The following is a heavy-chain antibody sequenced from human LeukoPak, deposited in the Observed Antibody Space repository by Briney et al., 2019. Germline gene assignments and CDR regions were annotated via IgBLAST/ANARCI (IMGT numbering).Heavy chain of an antibody. Sequence: GESLKISCKGGGYSFTNYWIVWVRQMPGKGLEWMGVIYYDDSETQYSPSFQGQVTISVDKSISTAYLQWGSLKASDTAIYYCARRWLQLGTDAFDMWGQGTMVTVSS. V-gene: IGHV5-51*01. CDR2: IYYDDSET. CDR1: GYSFTNYW. D-gene: IGHD5-24*01. CDR3: ARRWLQLGTDAFDM. J-gene: IGHJ3*02.